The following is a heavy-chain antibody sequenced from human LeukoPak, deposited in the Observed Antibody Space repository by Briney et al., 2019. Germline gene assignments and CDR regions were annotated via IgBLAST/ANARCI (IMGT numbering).Heavy chain of an antibody. D-gene: IGHD6-19*01. CDR3: ARDPYSSGWYDY. CDR1: GFTFSSYS. CDR2: ISSSSSYI. V-gene: IGHV3-21*01. Sequence: GGSLRLSRAASGFTFSSYSMNWVRQAPGKGREWVSSISSSSSYIYYADSVKGRFTISRDNAKNTLYLQMNSRRAEDTAVYYCARDPYSSGWYDYWGQGTLVTVSS. J-gene: IGHJ4*02.